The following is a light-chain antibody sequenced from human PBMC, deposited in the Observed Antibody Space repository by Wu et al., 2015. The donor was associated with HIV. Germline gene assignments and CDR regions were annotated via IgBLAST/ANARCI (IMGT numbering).Light chain of an antibody. CDR2: GAS. CDR1: QSVSSSY. Sequence: EIVLTQSPGTLSLSPGERATLSCRASQSVSSSYVAWYQQKSGQAPRLFIYGASSRAAGIPDRFRGSGSGTDFTLTISRPEPEDSAVYYCQQYDSSPLFTFGPGTRVDI. CDR3: QQYDSSPLFT. V-gene: IGKV3-20*01. J-gene: IGKJ3*01.